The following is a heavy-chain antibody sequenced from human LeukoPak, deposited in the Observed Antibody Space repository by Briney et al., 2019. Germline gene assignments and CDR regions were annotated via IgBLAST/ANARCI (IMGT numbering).Heavy chain of an antibody. Sequence: GGSLRLSCAASGFTFSSYEMNWVRQAPGKGLEWVSYINSGGSTLYYADSVKGRFTISRDNAKNSLYLQMNSLRAEDTAVYYCARDSDIVVVVAATHFDYWGQGTLVTVSS. D-gene: IGHD2-15*01. CDR1: GFTFSSYE. CDR2: INSGGSTL. CDR3: ARDSDIVVVVAATHFDY. V-gene: IGHV3-48*03. J-gene: IGHJ4*02.